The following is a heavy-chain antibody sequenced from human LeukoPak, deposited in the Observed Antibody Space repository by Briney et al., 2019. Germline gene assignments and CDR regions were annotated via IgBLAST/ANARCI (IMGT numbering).Heavy chain of an antibody. Sequence: PSETLSLTCTVSGGSISSSSYYWGWIRQPPGKGLEWIGSIYYSGSTYYNPSLRSRVTISADMSKRQFYLKLISVTAADTAVYYCARGFSSRRRGLFDYWGQGALVTVSS. V-gene: IGHV4-39*01. D-gene: IGHD3-10*01. CDR2: IYYSGST. CDR1: GGSISSSSYY. CDR3: ARGFSSRRRGLFDY. J-gene: IGHJ4*02.